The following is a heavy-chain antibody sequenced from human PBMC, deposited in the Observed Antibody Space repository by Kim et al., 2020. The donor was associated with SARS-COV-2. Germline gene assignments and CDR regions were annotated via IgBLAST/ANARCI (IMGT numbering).Heavy chain of an antibody. D-gene: IGHD4-17*01. CDR1: GFTFSSYG. J-gene: IGHJ6*02. CDR3: AKLCTVTTLSSLYCMDV. Sequence: GGSLRLSCAASGFTFSSYGMHWVRQAPGKGLEWVAVISYDGSNKYNADSVKGRFTISRDNSKNTLYLQMNSLRAEDTAVYYCAKLCTVTTLSSLYCMDVWGQGTTVTVSS. V-gene: IGHV3-30*18. CDR2: ISYDGSNK.